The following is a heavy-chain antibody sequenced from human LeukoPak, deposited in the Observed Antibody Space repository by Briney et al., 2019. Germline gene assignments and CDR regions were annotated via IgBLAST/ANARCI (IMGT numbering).Heavy chain of an antibody. Sequence: GGSLRLSCAASGFTFSSYEMNWVRQAPGKGLEWVSYISSSGSTIYYADSVKGRFTISRDNAKNSLYLQMNSLRAEDTAVYYCASQHRYYDSSGYYSRPGDFDYWGQGTLVTVSS. V-gene: IGHV3-48*03. CDR3: ASQHRYYDSSGYYSRPGDFDY. CDR2: ISSSGSTI. D-gene: IGHD3-22*01. CDR1: GFTFSSYE. J-gene: IGHJ4*02.